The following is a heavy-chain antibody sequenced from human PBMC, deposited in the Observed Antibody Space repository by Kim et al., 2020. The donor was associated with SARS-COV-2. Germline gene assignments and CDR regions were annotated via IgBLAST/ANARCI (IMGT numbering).Heavy chain of an antibody. CDR3: ARAARSSGCFDY. CDR2: IYYSGST. CDR1: GGSISSGDYY. D-gene: IGHD6-19*01. Sequence: LSLTCTVSGGSISSGDYYWSWIRQPPGKGLEWIGYIYYSGSTYYNPSLKSRVTISVDTSKNQFSLKLSSVTAADTAVYYCARAARSSGCFDYWGQGTLVTVSS. V-gene: IGHV4-30-4*01. J-gene: IGHJ4*02.